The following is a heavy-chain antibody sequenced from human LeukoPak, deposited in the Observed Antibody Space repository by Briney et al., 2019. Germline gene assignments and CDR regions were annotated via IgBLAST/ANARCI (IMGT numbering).Heavy chain of an antibody. CDR2: ISSSGSTI. CDR1: GFTFSYYY. Sequence: PGGSLRLSCAASGFTFSYYYMSWIRQAPGKGLEWVSYISSSGSTIYYADSVKGRFTISRDNAKNSLYLQMNSLRAEDTAVYYCARDYYDSSGYAWLGAFDIWGQGTMVTVSS. CDR3: ARDYYDSSGYAWLGAFDI. J-gene: IGHJ3*02. D-gene: IGHD3-22*01. V-gene: IGHV3-11*04.